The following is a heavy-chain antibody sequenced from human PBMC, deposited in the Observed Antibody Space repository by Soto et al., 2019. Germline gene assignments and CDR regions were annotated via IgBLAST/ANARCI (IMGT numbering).Heavy chain of an antibody. CDR3: VKDGSSGWPYFDDMDV. D-gene: IGHD6-19*01. Sequence: GGSLRLSCAASGFTFSSYGMHWVRQAPGKGLEWVAVILYDGSKKYYADSVKGRFTISRDNSKNTLYLQMSSLRAEDTALYYCVKDGSSGWPYFDDMDVWGQGTTVTVSS. CDR1: GFTFSSYG. CDR2: ILYDGSKK. V-gene: IGHV3-30*18. J-gene: IGHJ6*02.